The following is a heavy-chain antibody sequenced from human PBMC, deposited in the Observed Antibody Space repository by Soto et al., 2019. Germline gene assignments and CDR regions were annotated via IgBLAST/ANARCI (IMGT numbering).Heavy chain of an antibody. CDR3: TRHGIGYGSGNDY. CDR1: GFTFSGSA. J-gene: IGHJ4*02. Sequence: ESGGGLVQPGGSLKLSCAASGFTFSGSAMHWVRQASGKGLEWVGRIRSKANSYATAYAASVKGRFTISRDDSKNTAYLQMNSLKTEDTAVYYCTRHGIGYGSGNDYWGQGTLVTVSS. V-gene: IGHV3-73*01. CDR2: IRSKANSYAT. D-gene: IGHD3-10*01.